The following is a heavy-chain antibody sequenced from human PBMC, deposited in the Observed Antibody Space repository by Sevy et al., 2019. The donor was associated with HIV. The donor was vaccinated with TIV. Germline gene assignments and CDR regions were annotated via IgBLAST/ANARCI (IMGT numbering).Heavy chain of an antibody. CDR1: GGSISSYS. V-gene: IGHV4-4*07. Sequence: ETLSLTCTVSGGSISSYSWSWIRQPAGKGLEWIGRIYTSGSTNYNPSLKSRVTMSVDTSKNQFSLKLFSVTAADTAVYYCARDEGDGYNYFDYWGQGTLVTVSS. CDR2: IYTSGST. CDR3: ARDEGDGYNYFDY. D-gene: IGHD5-12*01. J-gene: IGHJ4*02.